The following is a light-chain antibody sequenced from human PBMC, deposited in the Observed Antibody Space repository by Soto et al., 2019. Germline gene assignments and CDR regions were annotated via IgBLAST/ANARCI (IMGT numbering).Light chain of an antibody. Sequence: QSVLTQPPSASGTPGQRVTISCSGSSSNIGTNTVNWYQQLPGTAPKLLISNNNQRPSGVPDRFSGFKSGTSASLAISGLQSEDEGDYYCAAWDDSLNGVVFGGGTQLTVL. V-gene: IGLV1-44*01. J-gene: IGLJ2*01. CDR2: NNN. CDR3: AAWDDSLNGVV. CDR1: SSNIGTNT.